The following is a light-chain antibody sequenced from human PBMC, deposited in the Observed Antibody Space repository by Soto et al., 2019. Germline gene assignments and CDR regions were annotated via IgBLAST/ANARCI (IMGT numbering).Light chain of an antibody. CDR2: VAS. CDR3: QQYGTSPWT. V-gene: IGKV3-20*01. Sequence: EIVLAQSPGTLSLSLGERATLXXRARQNIDNSFLAWYQQKPGQAPRFXIYVASTRATGIPARFSASGSGTDFTLSISSVEPEDFAVYYCQQYGTSPWTFGQGTKVDI. CDR1: QNIDNSF. J-gene: IGKJ1*01.